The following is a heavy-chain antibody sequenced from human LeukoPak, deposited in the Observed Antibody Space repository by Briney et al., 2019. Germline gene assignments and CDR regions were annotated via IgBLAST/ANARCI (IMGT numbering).Heavy chain of an antibody. V-gene: IGHV4-59*01. CDR1: GGSISSYY. Sequence: PSETLSLTCTVSGGSISSYYWSWIRQPPGKGLEWIGYIYYSGSTNYNPSPKSRVTISVDTSKNQFSLKLSSVTAADTAVYYCARAPRFWSGYYTGSEGHYYYGMDVWGQGTTVTVSS. D-gene: IGHD3-3*01. J-gene: IGHJ6*02. CDR3: ARAPRFWSGYYTGSEGHYYYGMDV. CDR2: IYYSGST.